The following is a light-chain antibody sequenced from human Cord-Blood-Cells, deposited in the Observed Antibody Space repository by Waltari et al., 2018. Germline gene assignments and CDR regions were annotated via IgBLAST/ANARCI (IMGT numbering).Light chain of an antibody. Sequence: QSALTQPPSASGSPGQSVTISCTGTSSDLGGYNSGSWYQQHPGKAPKLMIYEVSKRPSGVPDRFSGSKSGNTASLTVSGLQAEDEADYYCSSYAGSNNFVVFGGGTKLTVL. V-gene: IGLV2-8*01. CDR2: EVS. CDR3: SSYAGSNNFVV. CDR1: SSDLGGYNS. J-gene: IGLJ2*01.